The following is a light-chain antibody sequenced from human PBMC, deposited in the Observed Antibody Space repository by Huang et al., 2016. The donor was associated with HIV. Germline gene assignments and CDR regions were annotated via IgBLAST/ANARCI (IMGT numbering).Light chain of an antibody. CDR1: QSVLYSSNNKDY. V-gene: IGKV4-1*01. Sequence: DIVMTQSPDSLAVSLGERAPINCKSSQSVLYSSNNKDYLAWYQQKPRQPPKLLISWASTRESGVPDRFSGSGSGTDFTLTISSLQAEDVAVYYCQQYYSTPLTFGGGTKVEIK. J-gene: IGKJ4*01. CDR3: QQYYSTPLT. CDR2: WAS.